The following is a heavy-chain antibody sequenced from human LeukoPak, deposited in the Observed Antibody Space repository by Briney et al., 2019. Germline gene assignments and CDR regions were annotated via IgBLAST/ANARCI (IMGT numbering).Heavy chain of an antibody. Sequence: ASAKVSCKASGYTFAGYYMHWVRQAPGQGLEWMGWINPNSGGTNYAQKFQGRVTMTRDTSISTAYMELSRLRSDDTAVYYCARASEGDYVDYWGQGTLVTVSS. CDR1: GYTFAGYY. J-gene: IGHJ4*02. CDR3: ARASEGDYVDY. CDR2: INPNSGGT. V-gene: IGHV1-2*02.